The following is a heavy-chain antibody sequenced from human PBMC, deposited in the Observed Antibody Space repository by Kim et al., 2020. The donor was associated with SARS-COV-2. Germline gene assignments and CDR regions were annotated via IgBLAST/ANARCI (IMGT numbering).Heavy chain of an antibody. D-gene: IGHD3-10*01. J-gene: IGHJ3*02. CDR3: AKVANYGSGSYKGSAFDI. V-gene: IGHV3-33*06. CDR1: GFTFSSYA. CDR2: IWYDGSNK. Sequence: GGSLRLSCAASGFTFSSYAMHWVRQAPGKGLEWVAVIWYDGSNKYYADSVKGRFTISRDNSKNTLYLQMNSLRAEDTAVYYCAKVANYGSGSYKGSAFDIWGQGTMVTVSS.